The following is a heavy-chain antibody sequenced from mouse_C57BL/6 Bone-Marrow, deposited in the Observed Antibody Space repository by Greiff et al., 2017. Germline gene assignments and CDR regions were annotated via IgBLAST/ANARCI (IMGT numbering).Heavy chain of an antibody. V-gene: IGHV14-1*01. D-gene: IGHD2-4*01. CDR3: TTEYDYDDYAMDY. CDR2: IDPEGGDT. Sequence: EVQGVESGAELVRPGASVKLSCTASGFNIKDYYMHWVKQRPEQGLEWIGRIDPEGGDTEYAPKFQGKATMTADTSSNAAYLQLSSLTSEDTAVYYCTTEYDYDDYAMDYWGQGTSVTVSS. CDR1: GFNIKDYY. J-gene: IGHJ4*01.